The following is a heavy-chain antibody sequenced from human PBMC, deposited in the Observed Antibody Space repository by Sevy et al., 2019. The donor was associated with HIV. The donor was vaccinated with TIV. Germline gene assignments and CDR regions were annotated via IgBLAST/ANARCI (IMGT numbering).Heavy chain of an antibody. J-gene: IGHJ4*02. CDR3: AKADSSGYYYLDY. CDR1: AFTFSSYG. CDR2: ISYDGSNK. Sequence: SLRLSCAASAFTFSSYGMHWVRQAPGKGLEWVAVISYDGSNKYYADSVKGRFTISRDNSKNTLYLQMNSLRAEDTAVYYCAKADSSGYYYLDYWGQGTLVTVSS. V-gene: IGHV3-30*18. D-gene: IGHD3-22*01.